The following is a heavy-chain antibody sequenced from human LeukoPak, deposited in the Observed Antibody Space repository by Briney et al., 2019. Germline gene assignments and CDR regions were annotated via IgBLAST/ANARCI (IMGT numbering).Heavy chain of an antibody. CDR3: ARVKYNWNDIFENWFDP. CDR1: GGTFSSYA. Sequence: SVKVSCKASGGTFSSYAISWVRQAPGQGLEWMGGIIPIFGTANYAQKFQGRVTITTDESTRTAYMELSSLRSEDSAVYYCARVKYNWNDIFENWFDPWGQGTLVTVSS. J-gene: IGHJ5*02. D-gene: IGHD1-1*01. V-gene: IGHV1-69*05. CDR2: IIPIFGTA.